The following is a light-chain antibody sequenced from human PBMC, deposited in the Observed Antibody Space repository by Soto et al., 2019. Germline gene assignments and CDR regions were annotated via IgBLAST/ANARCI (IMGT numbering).Light chain of an antibody. CDR2: RAS. J-gene: IGKJ5*01. Sequence: IGLTKPPATLSLSPGEKATLSCRASQSVSSYLAWYQQKPGQAPRLLIYRASTRATGIPARFSGSGSGTDFTLTISGLEPEDFAVYYCQQYGSTPPITFGQGTRLEIK. V-gene: IGKV3-20*01. CDR1: QSVSSY. CDR3: QQYGSTPPIT.